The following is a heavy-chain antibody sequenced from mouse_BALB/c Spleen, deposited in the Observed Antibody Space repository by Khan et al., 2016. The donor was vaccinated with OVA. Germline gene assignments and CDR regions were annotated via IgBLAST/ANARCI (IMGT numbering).Heavy chain of an antibody. V-gene: IGHV9-3-1*01. J-gene: IGHJ1*01. CDR1: GYTFTNYG. D-gene: IGHD6-1*01. CDR3: ARSASYWFFDV. Sequence: QIQLVQSGPELKKPGETVKISCKASGYTFTNYGMNWVKQAPGKGLKWMGWINTYTGEPTYADDFKGRFAFSLETSANTAYLQINNLKNEDTATDFCARSASYWFFDVWGAGTTVTFSS. CDR2: INTYTGEP.